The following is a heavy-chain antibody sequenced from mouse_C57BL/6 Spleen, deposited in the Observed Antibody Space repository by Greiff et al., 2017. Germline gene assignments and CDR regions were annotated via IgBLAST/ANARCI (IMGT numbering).Heavy chain of an antibody. V-gene: IGHV1-64*01. Sequence: QVQLQQPGAELVKPGASVKLSCKASGYTFTSYWMHWVKQRPGQGLEWIGMIHPNSGSTNYNEKFKSQATLTVDKSSSTAYMQLSSLTSEDSAVYYWASGGAKGDSKSHYYAMDYWGQGTSVTVSS. D-gene: IGHD2-5*01. CDR1: GYTFTSYW. CDR2: IHPNSGST. CDR3: ASGGAKGDSKSHYYAMDY. J-gene: IGHJ4*01.